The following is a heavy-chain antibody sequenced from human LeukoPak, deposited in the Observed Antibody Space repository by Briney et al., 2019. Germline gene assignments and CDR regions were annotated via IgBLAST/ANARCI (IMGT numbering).Heavy chain of an antibody. CDR1: GGSISSYY. J-gene: IGHJ4*02. D-gene: IGHD3-10*01. CDR2: IYYSGST. V-gene: IGHV4-59*08. CDR3: ARVGGGYYGSGSYFSYSDY. Sequence: SETLSLTCTVSGGSISSYYWSWIRQPPGKGLEWIGYIYYSGSTNYNPSLKSRVTISVDTSKNQFSLKLSSVTAADTAVYYCARVGGGYYGSGSYFSYSDYWGQGTLVTVSS.